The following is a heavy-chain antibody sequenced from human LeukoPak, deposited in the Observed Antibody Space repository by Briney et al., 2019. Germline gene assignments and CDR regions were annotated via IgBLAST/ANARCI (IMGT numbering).Heavy chain of an antibody. CDR2: ISGSDGRT. CDR3: AKEYYYDSSGYIDY. D-gene: IGHD3-22*01. J-gene: IGHJ4*02. CDR1: GFSFSTYA. Sequence: GGSLRLSCAASGFSFSTYAMSWVRQAPGMRLEWVSSISGSDGRTYYADSVRGRFTISRDNSKNTLYLQMNSLRAEDTAVYYCAKEYYYDSSGYIDYWGQGTLVTVSS. V-gene: IGHV3-23*01.